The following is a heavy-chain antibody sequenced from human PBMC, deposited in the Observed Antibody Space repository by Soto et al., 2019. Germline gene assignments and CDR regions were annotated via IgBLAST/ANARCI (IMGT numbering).Heavy chain of an antibody. J-gene: IGHJ5*02. D-gene: IGHD3-22*01. CDR1: GYTFTSYD. CDR3: ARELTMIVDH. V-gene: IGHV1-8*01. CDR2: MNPNSGNT. Sequence: QVQLVQSGAEVKKPGASVKVSCKASGYTFTSYDVNWVRQATGQGLEWMGWMNPNSGNTGYAQKFQGRVTMTWNTSISTAYMELSGLRSKDTAVYYCARELTMIVDHWGQGTLLAVSS.